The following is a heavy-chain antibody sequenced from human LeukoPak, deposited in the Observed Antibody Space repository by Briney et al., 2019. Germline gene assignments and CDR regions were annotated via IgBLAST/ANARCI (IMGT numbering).Heavy chain of an antibody. Sequence: SETLSLTCAVYGGSFSGYYWSWIRQPPGKGLEWIGEINHSGNTYYNPSLKSRVTISVDTSKNQFSLKLSSVTAADTAVYYCARTFAYANTAMVSDYWGQGTLVTVSS. D-gene: IGHD5-18*01. CDR3: ARTFAYANTAMVSDY. V-gene: IGHV4-34*01. CDR1: GGSFSGYY. J-gene: IGHJ4*02. CDR2: INHSGNT.